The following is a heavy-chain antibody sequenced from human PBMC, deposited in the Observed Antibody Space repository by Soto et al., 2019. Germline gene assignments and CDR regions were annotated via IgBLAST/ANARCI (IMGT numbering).Heavy chain of an antibody. CDR1: GYTFTSYG. CDR2: ISAYNGNT. CDR3: GGEGNWRVPGGNRSFKYFQH. Sequence: ASVKFSCKASGYTFTSYGISWVRQAPGQGLEWMGWISAYNGNTNYAQKLQGRVTMTTDTSTSTAYMELRSLRSDDTAVYYCGGEGNWRVPGGNRSFKYFQHGGRGALVPVS. D-gene: IGHD1-26*01. V-gene: IGHV1-18*01. J-gene: IGHJ1*01.